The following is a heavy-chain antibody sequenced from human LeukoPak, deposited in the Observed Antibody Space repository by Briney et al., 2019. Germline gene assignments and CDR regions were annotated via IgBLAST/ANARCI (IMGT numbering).Heavy chain of an antibody. CDR2: ISGSGGST. CDR1: GFTFSNAW. CDR3: AKDWYYYGSGSPNYFDY. J-gene: IGHJ4*02. D-gene: IGHD3-10*01. Sequence: GGSLRLSCAASGFTFSNAWMSWVRQAPGKGLEWVSAISGSGGSTYYADSVKGRFTISRDNSKNTLYLQMNSLRAEDTAVYYCAKDWYYYGSGSPNYFDYWGQGTLVTVSS. V-gene: IGHV3-23*01.